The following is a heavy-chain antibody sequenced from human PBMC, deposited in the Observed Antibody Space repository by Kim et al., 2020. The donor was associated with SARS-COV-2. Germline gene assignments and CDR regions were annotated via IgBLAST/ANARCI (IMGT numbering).Heavy chain of an antibody. D-gene: IGHD3-9*01. CDR3: AKHSNPYYDILTGYYHYFDY. CDR1: GFTFSSYA. V-gene: IGHV3-23*01. J-gene: IGHJ4*02. CDR2: ISGSGGST. Sequence: GGSLRLSCAASGFTFSSYAMSWVRQAPGKGLEWVSAISGSGGSTYYADSVKGRFTISRDNSKNTLYLQMNSLRAEDTAVYYCAKHSNPYYDILTGYYHYFDYWGQGTLVTVSS.